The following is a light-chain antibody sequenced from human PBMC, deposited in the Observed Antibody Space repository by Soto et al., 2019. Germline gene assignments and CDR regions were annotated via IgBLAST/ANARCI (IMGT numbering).Light chain of an antibody. CDR2: DAS. CDR1: QSIGSW. V-gene: IGKV1-5*01. CDR3: QQYSSYWT. J-gene: IGKJ1*01. Sequence: VQMTQSTSSLSASIGDRVTITCRASQSIGSWLAWYQQKPGKAPKFLIYDASNLESGVPSRFSGSGSGTEFTLTISSLQPDDFATYYCQQYSSYWTFGQGTKVDIK.